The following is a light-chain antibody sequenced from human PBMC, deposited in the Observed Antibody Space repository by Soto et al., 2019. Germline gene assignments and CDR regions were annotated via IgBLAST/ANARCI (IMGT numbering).Light chain of an antibody. CDR2: GAS. CDR1: QSVSSY. CDR3: QQYGSSPIT. V-gene: IGKV3-20*01. Sequence: EIVLTQSPATLSLSPWERATLSCRASQSVSSYLAWYQQKPGQAPRLLIYGASSRATGIPDRVSGSGSGTDFTLTISRLEPEDFAVYYCQQYGSSPITFGQGTRLEIK. J-gene: IGKJ5*01.